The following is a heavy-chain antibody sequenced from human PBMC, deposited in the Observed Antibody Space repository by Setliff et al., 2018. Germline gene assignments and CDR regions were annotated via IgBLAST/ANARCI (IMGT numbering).Heavy chain of an antibody. CDR1: GGSFSNYY. D-gene: IGHD1-7*01. Sequence: SETLSLTCVVYGGSFSNYYWSWIRQPPGKGLEWIGEINHSGSTNYKPSLKSRVSISLDTYKNQFSLRLNSLTAADTAVYYCARNALTGTTRKYYYYMAVWGQGTMVTVSS. V-gene: IGHV4-34*01. J-gene: IGHJ6*03. CDR3: ARNALTGTTRKYYYYMAV. CDR2: INHSGST.